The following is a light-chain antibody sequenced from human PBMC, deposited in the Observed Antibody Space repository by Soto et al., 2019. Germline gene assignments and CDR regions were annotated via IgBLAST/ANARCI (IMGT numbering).Light chain of an antibody. CDR2: GAS. Sequence: EIVLTQSPGTLSLSPGEGATLSCLASQSVSNNYLAWYQQKPGQAPRLLIYGASNRATGIPDRFSGSGSGTDFTLTISRLEPEDFAVYYCQQYGSSPPTFGQGTKVDIK. V-gene: IGKV3-20*01. CDR1: QSVSNNY. CDR3: QQYGSSPPT. J-gene: IGKJ1*01.